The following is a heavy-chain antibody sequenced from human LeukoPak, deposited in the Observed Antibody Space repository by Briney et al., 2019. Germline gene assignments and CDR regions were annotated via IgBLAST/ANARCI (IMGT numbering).Heavy chain of an antibody. D-gene: IGHD3-10*01. J-gene: IGHJ5*02. CDR2: INSDGSST. Sequence: PGGSLRLPCAASGFTFSSYWMHWVRQAPGKGLGWVSRINSDGSSTSYADSVKGRFTISRDNAKNTLYLQMNSLRAEDTAVYYCARDRAWNWFDPWGQGTLVTVSS. CDR1: GFTFSSYW. V-gene: IGHV3-74*01. CDR3: ARDRAWNWFDP.